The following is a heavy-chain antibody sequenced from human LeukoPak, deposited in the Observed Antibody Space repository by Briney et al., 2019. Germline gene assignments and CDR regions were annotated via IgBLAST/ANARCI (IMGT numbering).Heavy chain of an antibody. Sequence: GGSLRLSCAASGFMFSGFSMSWVRQTPGKGLEWVAKMTEYGTEIFYVDSVKGRFTISRDNAKNLLYLQMNSLRAEDTAVYYCARRAGAYSHPYDYWGQGTLVTVSS. CDR1: GFMFSGFS. V-gene: IGHV3-7*03. CDR3: ARRAGAYSHPYDY. D-gene: IGHD4/OR15-4a*01. J-gene: IGHJ4*02. CDR2: MTEYGTEI.